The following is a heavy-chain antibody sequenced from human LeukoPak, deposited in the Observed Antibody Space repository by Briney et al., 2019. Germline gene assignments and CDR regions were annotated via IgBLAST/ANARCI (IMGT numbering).Heavy chain of an antibody. CDR1: GFTFSSYG. Sequence: GRSLRLSCAASGFTFSSYGMHWVRQAPGKGLEWVAVISYDGSNKYYADSVKGRFTISRDNSKNTLYLQMNSLRAEDTAVYYCAKEWRVACYFDYWGQGTLVTVSS. D-gene: IGHD5-12*01. V-gene: IGHV3-30*18. J-gene: IGHJ4*02. CDR3: AKEWRVACYFDY. CDR2: ISYDGSNK.